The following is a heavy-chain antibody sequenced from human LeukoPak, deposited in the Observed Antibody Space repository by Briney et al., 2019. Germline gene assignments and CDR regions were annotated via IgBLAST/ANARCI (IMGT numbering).Heavy chain of an antibody. CDR3: ARDGDGDYGTYYFDY. CDR1: GFTFSNYA. V-gene: IGHV3-23*01. D-gene: IGHD4-17*01. Sequence: PGGSLRLSCAASGFTFSNYAMSWVRQAPGKGLEWVSGLSGTGDITYYADSVKGRFTISRDNSKNTLYLQMNSLRAEDTAVYYCARDGDGDYGTYYFDYWGQGTLVTVSS. J-gene: IGHJ4*02. CDR2: LSGTGDIT.